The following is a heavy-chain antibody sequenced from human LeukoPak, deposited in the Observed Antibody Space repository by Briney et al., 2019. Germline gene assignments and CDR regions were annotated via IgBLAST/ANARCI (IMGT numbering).Heavy chain of an antibody. J-gene: IGHJ4*02. CDR1: GFTFSSYA. Sequence: GGSLRLSCAASGFTFSSYAMHWVRQAPGKGLEWVAVTSYDGSNKYYADSVKGQFTISRDNSKNTLYLQMNSLRAEDTAVYYCARDRGIWPDYWGQGTLVTVSS. CDR2: TSYDGSNK. D-gene: IGHD3-10*01. V-gene: IGHV3-30*04. CDR3: ARDRGIWPDY.